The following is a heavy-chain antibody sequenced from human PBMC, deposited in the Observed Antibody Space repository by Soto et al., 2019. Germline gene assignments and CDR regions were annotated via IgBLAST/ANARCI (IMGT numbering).Heavy chain of an antibody. D-gene: IGHD3-10*01. J-gene: IGHJ6*02. Sequence: GGSLRLSCAASGFTFSSYGMHWVRQAPGKGLEWVAVISYDGSNKYYADSVKGRFTISRDNSKNTLYLQMNSLRAEDTAVYYCAKWGWFGELLAHYYYGMDVWGQGTTVTVYS. V-gene: IGHV3-30*18. CDR2: ISYDGSNK. CDR1: GFTFSSYG. CDR3: AKWGWFGELLAHYYYGMDV.